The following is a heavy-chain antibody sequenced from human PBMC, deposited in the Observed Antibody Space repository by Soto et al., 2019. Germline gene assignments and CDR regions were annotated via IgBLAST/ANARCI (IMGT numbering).Heavy chain of an antibody. CDR3: ARSPYRYGYSVYGMDV. D-gene: IGHD5-18*01. J-gene: IGHJ6*02. CDR1: GFSVSNNY. Sequence: EVQVVESGGGLMQPGGSLRLSCAASGFSVSNNYMNWVRQAPGKGLEWVSVIYASGSTSYADSVKGRFTISRDNSKNTLHLQMNSLRVEDTAVYFCARSPYRYGYSVYGMDVWGQGTTVTVSS. V-gene: IGHV3-53*01. CDR2: IYASGST.